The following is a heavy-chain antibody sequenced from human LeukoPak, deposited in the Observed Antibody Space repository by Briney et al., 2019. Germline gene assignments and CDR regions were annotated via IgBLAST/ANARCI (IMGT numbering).Heavy chain of an antibody. Sequence: ASVKVSCKASGYTFTSYGISGVRQAPGQGLEWMGWISAYNGNTNYAQKLQGRVTMTTDTSTSTAYMELRSLRSDDTAVYYCARGYCSSTSCYGPPSLYYYYYGMDVWGQGTTVTVSS. CDR3: ARGYCSSTSCYGPPSLYYYYYGMDV. J-gene: IGHJ6*02. CDR2: ISAYNGNT. D-gene: IGHD2-2*01. V-gene: IGHV1-18*01. CDR1: GYTFTSYG.